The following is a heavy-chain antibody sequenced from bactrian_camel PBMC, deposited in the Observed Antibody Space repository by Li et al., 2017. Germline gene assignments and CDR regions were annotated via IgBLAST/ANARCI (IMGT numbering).Heavy chain of an antibody. CDR2: SDGAGTV. D-gene: IGHD6*01. V-gene: IGHV3S26*01. CDR1: GFAASSAF. J-gene: IGHJ6*01. CDR3: AADDTVVAGFAFDFDWNFGY. Sequence: HVQLVESGGGSVQAGGSLRLSCAASGFAASSAFMGWFRQAPGKEREGVAGSDGAGTVSYADFVKGRFTISKNNAKNTLNLQMNSLKPEDTAMYYCAADDTVVAGFAFDFDWNFGYWGQGTQVTVS.